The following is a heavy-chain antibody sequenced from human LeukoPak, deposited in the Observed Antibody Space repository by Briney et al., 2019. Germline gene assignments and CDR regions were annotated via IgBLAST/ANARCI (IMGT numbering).Heavy chain of an antibody. V-gene: IGHV1-69*01. J-gene: IGHJ4*02. CDR2: FIPIFGTA. CDR1: GGTFSSYA. CDR3: ARAYGIAVAGTDFWDY. D-gene: IGHD6-19*01. Sequence: SVKVSCKASGGTFSSYAISWVRQAPGQGLEWMGGFIPIFGTANYAQKFQGRVTITADESTSTAYMELSSLRSEDTAVYYCARAYGIAVAGTDFWDYWGQGTLVTVSS.